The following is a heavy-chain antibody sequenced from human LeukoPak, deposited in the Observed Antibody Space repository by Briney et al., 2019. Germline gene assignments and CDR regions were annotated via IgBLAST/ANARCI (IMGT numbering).Heavy chain of an antibody. CDR3: ARPTVGATTGFDY. J-gene: IGHJ4*02. V-gene: IGHV4-59*05. CDR1: GGSISSYY. CDR2: IHYSGST. Sequence: SETLSLTCTVSGGSISSYYWNWIRQPPGKGLEWLASIHYSGSTYYNSSLKRRVTISVDTSKNQFSRKLSSVTAADTAVYYCARPTVGATTGFDYWGQGTLVTVSS. D-gene: IGHD1-26*01.